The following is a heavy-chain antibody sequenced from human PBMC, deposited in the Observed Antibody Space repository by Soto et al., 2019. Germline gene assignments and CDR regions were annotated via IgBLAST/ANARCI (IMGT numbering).Heavy chain of an antibody. CDR3: ARDRWDAVLVPIAMQTPEGNPYYGLDV. CDR2: ISYSGST. Sequence: SETLSLTCTVSGGPITSGDYYWTWIRQPPGKGLEWIGYISYSGSTYYNPSLKSRVTISVDTSKSQFSLKLSSVTAADTAVYYCARDRWDAVLVPIAMQTPEGNPYYGLDVWGQGATVTVSS. V-gene: IGHV4-30-4*01. J-gene: IGHJ6*02. D-gene: IGHD2-2*01. CDR1: GGPITSGDYY.